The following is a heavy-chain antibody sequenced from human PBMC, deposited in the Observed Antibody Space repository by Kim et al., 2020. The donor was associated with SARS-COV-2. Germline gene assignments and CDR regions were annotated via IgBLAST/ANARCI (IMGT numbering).Heavy chain of an antibody. Sequence: ADSVKGRFTISRDNAKNSLYLQMTSLRVEDTALFYCAKSYGSILQYSFDHWGRGTLVTVSS. D-gene: IGHD1-26*01. CDR3: AKSYGSILQYSFDH. V-gene: IGHV3-9*01. J-gene: IGHJ4*02.